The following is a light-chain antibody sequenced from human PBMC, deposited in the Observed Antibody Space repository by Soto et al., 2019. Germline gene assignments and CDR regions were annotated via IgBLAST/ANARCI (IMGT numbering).Light chain of an antibody. J-gene: IGKJ1*01. CDR1: QSVSNN. CDR2: EAS. V-gene: IGKV3-15*01. CDR3: QQYNNWPPWT. Sequence: ILMTQSPATLSVSPGERATLSCRASQSVSNNLAWYHQKPGQAPRLLIYEASTRATGIPARFSGSGSGTEFTLTISGLQSEDFAVYYCQQYNNWPPWTFGQGTKVEIK.